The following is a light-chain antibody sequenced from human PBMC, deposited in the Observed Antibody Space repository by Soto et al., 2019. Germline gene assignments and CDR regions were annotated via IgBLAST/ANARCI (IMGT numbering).Light chain of an antibody. V-gene: IGKV3-11*01. CDR1: QSISTY. CDR3: QLRSNWPPTWT. Sequence: EIVLTQSPAILSLSPGERATLSCRASQSISTYLSWYQQRPGQAPRLLVYDASKRATDIPARFSGSVSGTDFTPTISSLEPEDFAVYYCQLRSNWPPTWTFGPGTKVEIK. CDR2: DAS. J-gene: IGKJ1*01.